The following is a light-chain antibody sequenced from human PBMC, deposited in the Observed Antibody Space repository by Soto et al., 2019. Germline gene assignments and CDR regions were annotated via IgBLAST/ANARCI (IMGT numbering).Light chain of an antibody. V-gene: IGLV2-14*03. J-gene: IGLJ3*02. CDR1: SSDVGGYNY. CDR3: QSYDSSTWV. CDR2: DVS. Sequence: QSALAQPGSVSGSPGQSITISCTGSSSDVGGYNYVSWYQQHPGKAPQLLISDVSNRPSGVSSRFSGSKSGNSASLTISGLKTEDEADYYCQSYDSSTWVFGGGTKLTVL.